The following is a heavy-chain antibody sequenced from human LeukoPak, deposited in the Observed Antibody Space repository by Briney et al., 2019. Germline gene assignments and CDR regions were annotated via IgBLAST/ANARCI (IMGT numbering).Heavy chain of an antibody. D-gene: IGHD6-6*01. Sequence: GGSLRLSCTASGFTFGDYAMSWFRQAPGKGLEWVGRIKSKTDGGTTDYAAPVKGRFTISRDDSKNTLYLQMNSLKTEDTAVYYCTTDGGAARPYFDYWGQGTLVTVSS. CDR3: TTDGGAARPYFDY. V-gene: IGHV3-15*01. J-gene: IGHJ4*02. CDR2: IKSKTDGGTT. CDR1: GFTFGDYA.